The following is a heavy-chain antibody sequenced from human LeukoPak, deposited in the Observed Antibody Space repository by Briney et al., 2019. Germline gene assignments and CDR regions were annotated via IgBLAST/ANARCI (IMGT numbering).Heavy chain of an antibody. CDR2: IYHSGST. V-gene: IGHV4-59*12. CDR1: GGSISSYY. D-gene: IGHD2-21*01. Sequence: SETLSLTCTVSGGSISSYYWSWIRQPPGKGLEWIGYIYHSGSTYYNLSLKSRVTISVDRSKNQFSLKLSSVTAADTAVYYCASGLLVAWFDPWGQGTLVTVSS. J-gene: IGHJ5*02. CDR3: ASGLLVAWFDP.